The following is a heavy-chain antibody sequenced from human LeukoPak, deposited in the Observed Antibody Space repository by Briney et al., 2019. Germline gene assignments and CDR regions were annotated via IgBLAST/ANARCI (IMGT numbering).Heavy chain of an antibody. CDR2: ISYDGSNK. J-gene: IGHJ3*02. Sequence: GGSLRLSCAASGFTFSSYAMHWVRQAPGKGLEWVAVISYDGSNKYYADSVKGRFTISRDNAKNSLYLQMNSLRAEDTAVYYCARRFFDIWGQGTMVTVSS. V-gene: IGHV3-30-3*01. CDR3: ARRFFDI. D-gene: IGHD3-3*01. CDR1: GFTFSSYA.